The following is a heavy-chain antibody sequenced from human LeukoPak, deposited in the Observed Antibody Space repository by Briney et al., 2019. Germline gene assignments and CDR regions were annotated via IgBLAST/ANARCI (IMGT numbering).Heavy chain of an antibody. Sequence: PGGSLRLSCAASGFTFSRIAMTWVRQAPGKGLEWVSLISGSSHSTFYADSVKGRFSISRDNSKNTVYLLMNSLRAEDTAVYYCAKAASSDNYSLYYFDCWGQGTLVTVSS. D-gene: IGHD3-10*01. V-gene: IGHV3-23*01. CDR1: GFTFSRIA. CDR2: ISGSSHST. J-gene: IGHJ4*02. CDR3: AKAASSDNYSLYYFDC.